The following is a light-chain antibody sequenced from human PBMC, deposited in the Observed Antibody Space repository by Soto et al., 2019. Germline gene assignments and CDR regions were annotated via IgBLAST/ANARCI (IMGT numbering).Light chain of an antibody. V-gene: IGKV3-20*01. CDR1: QSVSSSY. CDR2: GAS. CDR3: HQYDSWT. Sequence: EIVLTQSPGTLSLSPGERATLSCRASQSVSSSYLGWYQQKPGQAPRLLIYGASSRATGIPDRFSGSGSGTDFTLTISRLEPEDFAVYYCHQYDSWTFGQGTKVDIK. J-gene: IGKJ1*01.